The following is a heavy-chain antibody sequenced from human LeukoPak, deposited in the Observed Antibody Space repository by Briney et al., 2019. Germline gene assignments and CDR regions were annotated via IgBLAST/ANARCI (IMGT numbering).Heavy chain of an antibody. D-gene: IGHD3-10*01. J-gene: IGHJ1*01. Sequence: SETLSLTCAVSGGSFSGYYWTWIRQSPGKGLEWIGEISSGGNTNENPSLKSRVTIAVDTSKSQFSLNLRSVTAADTALYYCARGFFRVRGKYFQHWGQGILVTVSS. CDR2: ISSGGNT. V-gene: IGHV4-34*01. CDR3: ARGFFRVRGKYFQH. CDR1: GGSFSGYY.